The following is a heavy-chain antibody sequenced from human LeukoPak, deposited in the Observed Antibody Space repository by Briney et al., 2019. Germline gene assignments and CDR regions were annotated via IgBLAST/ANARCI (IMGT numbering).Heavy chain of an antibody. D-gene: IGHD2-2*01. V-gene: IGHV4-59*04. CDR3: ARLYCSSTSCFVDY. CDR1: GGSISSYY. J-gene: IGHJ4*02. CDR2: IYYSGST. Sequence: SETLSLTCTVSGGSISSYYWSWIRQPPGKGLEWIGYIYYSGSTYYNPSLKSRVTMSVDTSKNQFSLKLSSVTAVDTAVYYCARLYCSSTSCFVDYWGQGTLVTVSS.